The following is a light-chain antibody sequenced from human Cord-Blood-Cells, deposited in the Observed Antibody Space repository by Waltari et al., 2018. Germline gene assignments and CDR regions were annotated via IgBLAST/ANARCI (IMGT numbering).Light chain of an antibody. CDR1: QSVLYSSNSKDS. CDR3: QQYYSTPLT. J-gene: IGKJ3*01. Sequence: IVMTQSPDSLAVSLGEWAAINCKSSQSVLYSSNSKDSLAWYLQQPGQPPKLLIYWASTRGSGGPARFRGSGSGTDFTLTISSLQAEDVAVYYCQQYYSTPLTCGPGTKVDIK. V-gene: IGKV4-1*01. CDR2: WAS.